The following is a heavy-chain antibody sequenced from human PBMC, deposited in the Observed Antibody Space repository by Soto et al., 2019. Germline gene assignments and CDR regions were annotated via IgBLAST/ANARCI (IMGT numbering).Heavy chain of an antibody. V-gene: IGHV3-23*01. Sequence: GGSLRLSCAASGFTFSSYAMSWVRQAPGKGLEWVSAISGSGGSTYYADSVKGRFTISRDNSKNTLYLQMNSLRAEDTAVYYCARTIGYSSGFLGYFDYWGQGTLVTVSS. J-gene: IGHJ4*02. CDR3: ARTIGYSSGFLGYFDY. CDR1: GFTFSSYA. D-gene: IGHD6-19*01. CDR2: ISGSGGST.